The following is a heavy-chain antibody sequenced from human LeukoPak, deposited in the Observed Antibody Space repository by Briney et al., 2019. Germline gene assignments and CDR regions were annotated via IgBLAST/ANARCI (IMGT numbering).Heavy chain of an antibody. J-gene: IGHJ4*02. V-gene: IGHV1-69*04. CDR2: IIPILGIA. D-gene: IGHD3-3*01. CDR1: GGTFSSYA. CDR3: ASSDDFWSGYYGY. Sequence: SVKVSCKASGGTFSSYAISWVRQAPGQGLEWMGRIIPILGIANYAQKFQGRVTITADKSTSTAYMELSSLRSEDTAAYYCASSDDFWSGYYGYWGQGTLVTVSS.